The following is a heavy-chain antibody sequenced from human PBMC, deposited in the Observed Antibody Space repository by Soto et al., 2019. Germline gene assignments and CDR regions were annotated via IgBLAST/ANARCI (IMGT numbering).Heavy chain of an antibody. CDR3: ARVEAPLIHSDHYYYGMDV. Sequence: QVQLVGSGGGVVRPGRSLRLACEASGFSFSTYGMHWVRQAPGKGLQWVAVIWYDGTNTYYADSVKGRFTISRDNSKDTLYLEMNNLRAEDTAVYYCARVEAPLIHSDHYYYGMDVWGQGTTVTVSS. V-gene: IGHV3-33*01. CDR1: GFSFSTYG. J-gene: IGHJ6*02. CDR2: IWYDGTNT. D-gene: IGHD5-18*01.